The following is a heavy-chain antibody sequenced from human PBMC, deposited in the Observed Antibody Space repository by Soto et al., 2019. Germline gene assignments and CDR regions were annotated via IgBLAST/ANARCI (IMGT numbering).Heavy chain of an antibody. D-gene: IGHD1-20*01. V-gene: IGHV3-48*01. CDR2: ISLGGTTI. CDR1: GFTFSSYS. Sequence: EVQLVESGGGSVQPGGSLRLSCTASGFTFSSYSMNWVRQAPGKGLEWISYISLGGTTIYYADSVKGRFTISRDDAKNSLYLEMNTLRAEDTAVYDCVRDVRQVSPLGGRGTLVTVSS. CDR3: VRDVRQVSPL. J-gene: IGHJ2*01.